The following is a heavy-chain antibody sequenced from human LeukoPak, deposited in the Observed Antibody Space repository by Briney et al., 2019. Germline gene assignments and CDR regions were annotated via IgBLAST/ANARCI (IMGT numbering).Heavy chain of an antibody. CDR2: ISVSGSQT. V-gene: IGHV3-23*01. CDR3: GKGTPPPVY. D-gene: IGHD1-14*01. CDR1: GFTFSAYA. Sequence: PGGPLRLSCVASGFTFSAYAVGWVRRAPGMGLEWVSSISVSGSQTDYADSVKGRFTISRDNSKNTFYLQMNSLRAEDTAVYYCGKGTPPPVYWGPGTLVTVSS. J-gene: IGHJ4*02.